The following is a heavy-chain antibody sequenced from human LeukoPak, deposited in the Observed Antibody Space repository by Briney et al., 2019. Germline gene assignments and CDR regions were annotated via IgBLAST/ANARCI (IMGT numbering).Heavy chain of an antibody. CDR2: IYYSGST. V-gene: IGHV4-59*08. CDR1: GGSISSYY. D-gene: IGHD3-10*01. Sequence: SETLSLTCTVSGGSISSYYWSWIRQPPGKGLEWIGYIYYSGSTNYNPSLKSRVTISVDTSKNQFSLKLSSVTAADTAVYYCARQKKTWAVRGVIIGIFDYWGQGTLVTVSS. CDR3: ARQKKTWAVRGVIIGIFDY. J-gene: IGHJ4*02.